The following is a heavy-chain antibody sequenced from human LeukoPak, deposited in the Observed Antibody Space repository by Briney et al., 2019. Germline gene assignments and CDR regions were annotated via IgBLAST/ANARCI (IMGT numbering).Heavy chain of an antibody. CDR1: GVSISSGGYY. J-gene: IGHJ4*02. Sequence: SSETLSLTCTVSGVSISSGGYYWSWIRQPPGKGLEWIGYIYHSGSTYYNPSLKSRVTISVDRSKNQFSLKLSSVTAADTAVYYCARDYGSGIDYWGQGTLVTVSP. V-gene: IGHV4-30-2*01. D-gene: IGHD3-10*01. CDR3: ARDYGSGIDY. CDR2: IYHSGST.